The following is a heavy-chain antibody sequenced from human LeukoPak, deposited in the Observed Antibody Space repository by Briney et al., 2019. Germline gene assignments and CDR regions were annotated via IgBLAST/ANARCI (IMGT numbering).Heavy chain of an antibody. J-gene: IGHJ4*02. CDR3: TLGYCSGGSCYSGYYFDY. Sequence: AASVKVSCKASGYTFTSYGISWVRQAPGQGLEWMGWISAYNGNTNYAQKLQGRVTMTTDTSTSTAYMELRSLRSDDTAVYYCTLGYCSGGSCYSGYYFDYWGQGTLVTVSS. CDR2: ISAYNGNT. D-gene: IGHD2-15*01. CDR1: GYTFTSYG. V-gene: IGHV1-18*01.